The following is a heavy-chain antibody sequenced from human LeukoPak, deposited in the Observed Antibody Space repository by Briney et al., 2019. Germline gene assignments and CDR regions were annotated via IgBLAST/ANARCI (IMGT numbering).Heavy chain of an antibody. D-gene: IGHD2-2*01. CDR1: GCTFSSYT. CDR2: IISSGSYI. J-gene: IGHJ4*02. Sequence: PGGSLRLSCAASGCTFSSYTMNWVRQAPGKGLEWVSSIISSGSYIYYADSVKGRFTISRDNAKNSLYLQMNSLRAEDTAVYYCARDFGGYCSSSNCYLGHLDYWGQGTLVTVSS. CDR3: ARDFGGYCSSSNCYLGHLDY. V-gene: IGHV3-21*03.